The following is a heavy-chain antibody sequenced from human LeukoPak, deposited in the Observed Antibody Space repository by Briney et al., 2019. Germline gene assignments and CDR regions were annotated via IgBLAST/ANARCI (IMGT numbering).Heavy chain of an antibody. CDR2: IIPIFGTA. CDR3: ARGVAGTVDYFDY. CDR1: GGTFSTYA. J-gene: IGHJ4*02. D-gene: IGHD6-19*01. V-gene: IGHV1-69*05. Sequence: SVKVSCKASGGTFSTYAISWVRQAPGHGLEWMGGIIPIFGTANYAQKFLGRVTITTDESTSTASMELSSLRSEDTAVYYCARGVAGTVDYFDYWGQGTLVTVSS.